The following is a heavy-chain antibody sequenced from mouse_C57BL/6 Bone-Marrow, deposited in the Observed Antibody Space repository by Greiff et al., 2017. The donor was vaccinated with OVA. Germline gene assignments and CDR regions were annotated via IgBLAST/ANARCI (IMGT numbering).Heavy chain of an antibody. Sequence: QVQLQQPGAELVRPGSSVKLSCKASGYTFTSYWMDWVKQRPGQGLEWIGNIYPSDSETHYNQKFKDKATLTVDKSSSTAYMQLSSLTSEDSAVYYCARARRPLGDYYYAMDYWGQGTSVTVSS. CDR1: GYTFTSYW. V-gene: IGHV1-61*01. J-gene: IGHJ4*01. D-gene: IGHD6-1*01. CDR3: ARARRPLGDYYYAMDY. CDR2: IYPSDSET.